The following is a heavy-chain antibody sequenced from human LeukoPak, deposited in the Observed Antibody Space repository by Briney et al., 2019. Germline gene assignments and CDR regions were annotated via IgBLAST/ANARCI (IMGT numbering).Heavy chain of an antibody. Sequence: ASVKVSCKASGYTFTSYGISWVRQAPGQGLEWMGWISAYNGNTNHAQKLQGRVTMTTDTSTSTAYMELRSLRSDDTAVYYCARDLGYYDSSGYYHDAFDIWGQGTMVTVSS. CDR1: GYTFTSYG. CDR3: ARDLGYYDSSGYYHDAFDI. J-gene: IGHJ3*02. V-gene: IGHV1-18*01. CDR2: ISAYNGNT. D-gene: IGHD3-22*01.